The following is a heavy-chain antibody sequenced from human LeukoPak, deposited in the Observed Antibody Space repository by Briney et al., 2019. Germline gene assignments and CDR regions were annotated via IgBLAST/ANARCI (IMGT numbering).Heavy chain of an antibody. Sequence: GGSLRLSCAASGFTFTSYSMNWVRQAPGKGLEWVSSISSSSSYIYYADSVKGRFTISRGNAKNSLYLQMNSLRAEDTAVYYCARDLYGDYAGDYWGQGTLVTVSS. V-gene: IGHV3-21*01. J-gene: IGHJ4*02. D-gene: IGHD4-17*01. CDR2: ISSSSSYI. CDR1: GFTFTSYS. CDR3: ARDLYGDYAGDY.